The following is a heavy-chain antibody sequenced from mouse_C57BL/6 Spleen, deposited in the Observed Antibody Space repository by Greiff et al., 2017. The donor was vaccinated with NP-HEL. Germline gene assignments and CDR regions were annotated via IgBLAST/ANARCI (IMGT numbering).Heavy chain of an antibody. CDR2: ISSGSSTI. Sequence: EVMLVESGGGLVKPGGSLKLSCAASGFTFSDYGMHWVRQAPEKGLEWVAYISSGSSTIYYADTVKGRFTLSRDNAKNTLFLQMTSLRSEDTAMYYCARDCGSSFYYFDYWGQGTTLTVSS. CDR3: ARDCGSSFYYFDY. J-gene: IGHJ2*01. D-gene: IGHD1-1*01. V-gene: IGHV5-17*01. CDR1: GFTFSDYG.